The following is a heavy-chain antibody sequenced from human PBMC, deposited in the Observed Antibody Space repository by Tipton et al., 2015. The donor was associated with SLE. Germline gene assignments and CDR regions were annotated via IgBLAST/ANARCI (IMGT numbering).Heavy chain of an antibody. V-gene: IGHV4-61*02. CDR2: VYTTGST. J-gene: IGHJ4*02. D-gene: IGHD1-26*01. CDR3: ARQSFGGSWEFDY. Sequence: TLSLTCTVSGGSISNGMYYYNWIRQPAGKGLEWIGRVYTTGSTTYNPSLKSRVTMSVDTSKNQFSLKLSSLTAADTAVYYCARQSFGGSWEFDYWGQGTLVTVSS. CDR1: GGSISNGMYY.